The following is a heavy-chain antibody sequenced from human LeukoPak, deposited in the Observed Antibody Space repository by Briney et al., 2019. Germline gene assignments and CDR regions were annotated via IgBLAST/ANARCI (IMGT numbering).Heavy chain of an antibody. CDR2: IIPIFGTA. CDR1: GGTFSSYA. J-gene: IGHJ4*02. V-gene: IGHV1-69*13. Sequence: EASVKVSCKASGGTFSSYAFSWVRQAPGQGLEWMGGIIPIFGTATYAQKFQGRVTIIADESTSTAYMELSRLRSDDTAVYYCAREYYDSSGYYYWDYWGQGTLVTVSS. CDR3: AREYYDSSGYYYWDY. D-gene: IGHD3-22*01.